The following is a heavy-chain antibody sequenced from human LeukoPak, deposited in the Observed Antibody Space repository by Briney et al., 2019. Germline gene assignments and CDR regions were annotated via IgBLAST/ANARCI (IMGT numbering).Heavy chain of an antibody. V-gene: IGHV3-23*01. J-gene: IGHJ4*02. CDR1: GFSFSSYA. Sequence: PGGSLRLSCAASGFSFSSYAMSWVRQAPGKGLEWVSSISGSGGITYYADSVKGRFSISRDNSKSALYLQMNSLRAEDTAFYFCAKIGLDFDYWGQGTLVTVSS. CDR2: ISGSGGIT. D-gene: IGHD3-22*01. CDR3: AKIGLDFDY.